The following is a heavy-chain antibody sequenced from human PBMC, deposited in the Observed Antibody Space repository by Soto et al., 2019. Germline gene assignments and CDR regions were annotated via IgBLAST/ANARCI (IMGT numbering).Heavy chain of an antibody. CDR3: VKETMPEMPPGWSGP. CDR2: MYTTGTT. D-gene: IGHD6-19*01. V-gene: IGHV4-4*07. CDR1: VGSASCYG. J-gene: IGHJ5*02. Sequence: SEALSLTCTVSVGSASCYGWSCVRQTAGKGLEWIGRMYTTGTTNYNPSLKSRVTMSIDTSKRQFSLKLRYVTAADTAVYYCVKETMPEMPPGWSGPWGQ.